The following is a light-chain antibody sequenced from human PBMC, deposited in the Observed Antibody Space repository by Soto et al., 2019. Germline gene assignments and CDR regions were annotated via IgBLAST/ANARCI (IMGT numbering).Light chain of an antibody. J-gene: IGKJ3*01. V-gene: IGKV3-20*01. Sequence: EIVLTQSPGTLSLSPGERATLSCRASQSVSSSYLAWYQQKPGQAPRLLIYGASSRATGIPDRFSGSGSGTEFTLPISRLESEDFAVYYCQQYGSSPPTFGPGTKVDIK. CDR3: QQYGSSPPT. CDR1: QSVSSSY. CDR2: GAS.